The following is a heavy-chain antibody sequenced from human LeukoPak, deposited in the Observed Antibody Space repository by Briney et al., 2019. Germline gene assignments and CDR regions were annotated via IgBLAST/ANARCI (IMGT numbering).Heavy chain of an antibody. CDR1: GGSISGYY. CDR3: AITTGRFGELD. Sequence: PSETLSLTCTVSGGSISGYYWSWIRQPPGKGLEWIGEINHSGSTNYNPSLKSRVTISVDTSKNQFSLKLSSVTAADTAVYYCAITTGRFGELDWGQGTLVTVSS. CDR2: INHSGST. J-gene: IGHJ4*02. V-gene: IGHV4-34*01. D-gene: IGHD3-10*01.